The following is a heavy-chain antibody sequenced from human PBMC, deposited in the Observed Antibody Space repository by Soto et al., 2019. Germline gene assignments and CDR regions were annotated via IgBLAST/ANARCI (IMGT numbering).Heavy chain of an antibody. CDR2: IYYSGNT. CDR1: GGSISSGDYY. V-gene: IGHV4-30-4*01. J-gene: IGHJ6*02. CDR3: ARDRYYGSGTYYNFYYGMDV. D-gene: IGHD3-10*01. Sequence: SETLSLTFSVPGGSISSGDYYWNGIRQPPGKGLGWIGYIYYSGNTYYNPSLRSRVTISLDRSENQFSLKLSFVTAADTAVYYCARDRYYGSGTYYNFYYGMDVWGQGTTVTSP.